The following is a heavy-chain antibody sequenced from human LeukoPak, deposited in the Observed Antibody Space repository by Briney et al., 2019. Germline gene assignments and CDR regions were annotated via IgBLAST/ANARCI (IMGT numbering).Heavy chain of an antibody. CDR2: IWYDGSNK. V-gene: IGHV3-33*01. Sequence: PGRSLRLSCAASGFTFSSYGMHWVRQAPGKGLEWVAVIWYDGSNKYYADSVKGRFTISRDNSKNTLYLQMNSLRAEDTAVYYCARDGGYDFWSGYDYWGQGTLVTVSS. J-gene: IGHJ4*02. CDR1: GFTFSSYG. D-gene: IGHD3-3*01. CDR3: ARDGGYDFWSGYDY.